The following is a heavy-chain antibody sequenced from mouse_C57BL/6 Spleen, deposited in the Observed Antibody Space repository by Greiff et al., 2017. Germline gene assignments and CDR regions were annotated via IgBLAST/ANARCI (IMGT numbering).Heavy chain of an antibody. CDR3: ARRALCPRGMYYAMDY. Sequence: QVTLKVSGPGILQSSPTLSLTCSFSGFSLSTSGMGVSWIRQPSGKGLEWLAHIYWDDDKRYNPSLKGRLTISEDTSSNQVFLKITSVDTADTATYYCARRALCPRGMYYAMDYWGQGTSVTVSS. V-gene: IGHV8-12*01. CDR2: IYWDDDK. D-gene: IGHD1-1*02. CDR1: GFSLSTSGMG. J-gene: IGHJ4*01.